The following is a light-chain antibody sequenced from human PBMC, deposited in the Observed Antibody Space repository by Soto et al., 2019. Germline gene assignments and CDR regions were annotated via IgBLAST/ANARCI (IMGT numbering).Light chain of an antibody. CDR3: SSYTTANTYV. CDR1: SSDVGNCNY. V-gene: IGLV2-14*01. Sequence: QSVLTQPASVSGSPGQSITISCTGTSSDVGNCNYVYWYQQHPGKAPKLMIYEVSNRPSGVSNRFSVSKSANTASLTISGLQAEDEADYYCSSYTTANTYVFGTGTKVTVL. CDR2: EVS. J-gene: IGLJ1*01.